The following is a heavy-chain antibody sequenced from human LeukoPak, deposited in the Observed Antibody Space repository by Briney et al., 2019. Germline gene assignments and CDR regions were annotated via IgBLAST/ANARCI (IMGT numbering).Heavy chain of an antibody. J-gene: IGHJ4*02. D-gene: IGHD3-22*01. CDR2: ISSSSSTI. CDR1: GFTFSSYS. V-gene: IGHV3-48*01. CDR3: ARDSYYYDSSGYRGFDY. Sequence: GGSLRLSCAASGFTFSSYSMNWVRQAPGKGLEWVSYISSSSSTIYYADSVKGRFTISRDNAKNSLYLQMNSLRAEDTAVYYCARDSYYYDSSGYRGFDYWGQGTLVTVSS.